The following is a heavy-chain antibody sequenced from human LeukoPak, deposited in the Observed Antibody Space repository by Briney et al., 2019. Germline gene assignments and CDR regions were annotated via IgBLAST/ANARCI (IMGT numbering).Heavy chain of an antibody. D-gene: IGHD1-14*01. Sequence: ASVKVSCKASGYTFTSYGISWVRQAPGQGLEWMGWISANDGNTDYPQKLQGRVTMTTDTSTSTAYMELSSLRSEDTAVYYCARADPGWGFDPWGQGTLVTVSS. V-gene: IGHV1-18*01. J-gene: IGHJ5*02. CDR2: ISANDGNT. CDR1: GYTFTSYG. CDR3: ARADPGWGFDP.